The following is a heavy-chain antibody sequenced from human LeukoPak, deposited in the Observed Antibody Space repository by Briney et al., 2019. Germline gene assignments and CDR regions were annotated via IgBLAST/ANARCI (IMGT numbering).Heavy chain of an antibody. D-gene: IGHD1-26*01. J-gene: IGHJ4*02. CDR2: IYTSGST. Sequence: SETLSLTGTVSGGSSSSYYWSWSRQPAGKGLEWIGRIYTSGSTNYNPSLKSRVTMSIDTSKNQFSLKLSSVTAADTAVYYCARGSAGGELLLWGQGTLVTVSS. CDR1: GGSSSSYY. CDR3: ARGSAGGELLL. V-gene: IGHV4-4*07.